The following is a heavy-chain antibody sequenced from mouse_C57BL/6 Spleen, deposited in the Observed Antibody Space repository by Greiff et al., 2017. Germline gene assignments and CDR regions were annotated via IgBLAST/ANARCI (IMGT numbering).Heavy chain of an antibody. J-gene: IGHJ4*01. CDR2: ISSGSSTI. V-gene: IGHV5-17*01. Sequence: EVHLVESGGGLVKPGGSLKLSCAASGFTFSDYGMHWVRQAPETGLEWVAYISSGSSTIYYADTVKGRFTISRDTAKNTLFLQMTSLRAEDTALYYCAISNYAMDYWGQGTSVTVSS. CDR3: AISNYAMDY. CDR1: GFTFSDYG.